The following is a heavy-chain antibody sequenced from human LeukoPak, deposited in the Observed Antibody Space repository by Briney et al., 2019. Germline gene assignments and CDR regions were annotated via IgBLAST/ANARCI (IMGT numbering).Heavy chain of an antibody. Sequence: GRSLRLSCAASGFTFSSYAMHWVRQAPGKGLEWAAVISYDESNKYYADSVKGRFTISRDNSKNTMYLQMNSLGTEDTAVYYCARETGSAVGSTDFDYWGQGTLVTVSS. D-gene: IGHD4-17*01. CDR3: ARETGSAVGSTDFDY. V-gene: IGHV3-30-3*01. CDR1: GFTFSSYA. J-gene: IGHJ4*02. CDR2: ISYDESNK.